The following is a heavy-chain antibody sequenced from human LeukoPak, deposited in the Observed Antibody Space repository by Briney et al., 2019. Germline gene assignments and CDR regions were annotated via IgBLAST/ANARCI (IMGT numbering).Heavy chain of an antibody. D-gene: IGHD2-2*01. Sequence: GGSLRLSCAVSGFTFSNYWMSWARQSPGKGLEWVANIYLDGSRAYYVDSVKGRFTISRDNAKNSLFLQMNSLSAEDTAVYYCGRAGPVTKDHFIDVWGKGTTVTVSS. CDR3: GRAGPVTKDHFIDV. CDR2: IYLDGSRA. CDR1: GFTFSNYW. V-gene: IGHV3-7*01. J-gene: IGHJ6*03.